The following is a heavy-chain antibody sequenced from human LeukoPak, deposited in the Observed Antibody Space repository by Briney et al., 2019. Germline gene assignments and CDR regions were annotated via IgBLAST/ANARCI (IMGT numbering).Heavy chain of an antibody. Sequence: ASVKVSCKTSGYSFILYGISWVRQAPGQGREGMGWISTSTGDTKYAQKFQDRVTITADIHPNTVYMELSSLRSEDTAVYFCAGIPVFGVVLHQEPVWGKGTTVTVSS. D-gene: IGHD3-3*01. CDR1: GYSFILYG. V-gene: IGHV1-18*01. CDR2: ISTSTGDT. J-gene: IGHJ6*04. CDR3: AGIPVFGVVLHQEPV.